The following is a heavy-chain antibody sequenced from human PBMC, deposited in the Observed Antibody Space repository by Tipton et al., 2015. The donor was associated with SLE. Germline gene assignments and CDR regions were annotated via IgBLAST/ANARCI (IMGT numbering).Heavy chain of an antibody. CDR1: GGSFSGYY. CDR2: INHSGST. V-gene: IGHV4-34*01. D-gene: IGHD6-6*01. J-gene: IGHJ4*02. CDR3: ARGLVNSSSSDY. Sequence: TLSLTCAVYGGSFSGYYWSWIRQPPGKGLEWIGEINHSGSTNYNPSLKSRVTISVDASKNQFSLKLSSVTAADTAVYYCARGLVNSSSSDYWGQGTLVTVSS.